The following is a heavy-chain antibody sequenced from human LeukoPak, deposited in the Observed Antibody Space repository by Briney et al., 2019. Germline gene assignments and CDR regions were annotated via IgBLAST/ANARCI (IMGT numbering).Heavy chain of an antibody. CDR3: ASSLQLARLDS. Sequence: SETLSLICTVSGGSISSGDYYWSWIRQHPGKGLEWIGYIYYSGRTYYNPSLKSRVTISEDTSKNQFSLKLSSVTAADTAVYYCASSLQLARLDSWGQGTLVTVSS. CDR1: GGSISSGDYY. CDR2: IYYSGRT. V-gene: IGHV4-31*03. J-gene: IGHJ4*02. D-gene: IGHD6-13*01.